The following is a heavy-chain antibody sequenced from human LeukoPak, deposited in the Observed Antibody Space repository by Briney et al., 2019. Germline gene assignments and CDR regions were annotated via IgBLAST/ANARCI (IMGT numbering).Heavy chain of an antibody. CDR2: IYHSGST. D-gene: IGHD2-2*01. V-gene: IGHV4-38-2*01. Sequence: PSETLSLTCAVSGYSISSGYYWGWIRQPPGKGLEWIGSIYHSGSTYYNPSLKSRVTISVDTSKNQFSLKLSSVTAADTAAYYCASQGYCSSTSCYDSWWFDPWGQGTLVTVSS. CDR3: ASQGYCSSTSCYDSWWFDP. J-gene: IGHJ5*02. CDR1: GYSISSGYY.